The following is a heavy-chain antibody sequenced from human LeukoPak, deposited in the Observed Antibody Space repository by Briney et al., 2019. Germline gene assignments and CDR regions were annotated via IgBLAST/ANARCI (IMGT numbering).Heavy chain of an antibody. CDR2: ISGSGGST. D-gene: IGHD6-13*01. CDR1: GFTFSSYA. CDR3: AKDVAAAGTKQAYNWFDP. J-gene: IGHJ5*02. Sequence: PGGSLRLSCGTSGFTFSSYAMSWVRQAPGKGLEWVSAISGSGGSTYYADSVKGRFTISRDNSKNTLYLQMNSLRAEDTAVYYCAKDVAAAGTKQAYNWFDPWGQGTLVTVSS. V-gene: IGHV3-23*01.